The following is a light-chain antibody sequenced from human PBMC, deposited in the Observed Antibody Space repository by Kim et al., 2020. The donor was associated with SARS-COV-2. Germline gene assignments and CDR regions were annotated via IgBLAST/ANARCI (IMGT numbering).Light chain of an antibody. CDR1: LTISSN. J-gene: IGKJ4*01. V-gene: IGKV3-15*01. Sequence: EIVMTQSPDTLSVSPGERATLSCRASLTISSNLAWYQQKPGQAPRLLMYGASTRATGIPARFSGSVSGTEFTLTISSLQSEDFAVYYCQQYNNWPLTFGGGTKVDIK. CDR3: QQYNNWPLT. CDR2: GAS.